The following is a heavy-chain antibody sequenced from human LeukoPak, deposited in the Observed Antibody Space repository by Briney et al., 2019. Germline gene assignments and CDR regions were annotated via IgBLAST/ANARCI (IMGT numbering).Heavy chain of an antibody. CDR2: IWYDGSNK. V-gene: IGHV3-33*03. J-gene: IGHJ4*02. CDR3: ARATSGSYYWGRDYFDY. CDR1: GFTFSSYG. D-gene: IGHD1-26*01. Sequence: GGSPRLSCAASGFTFSSYGMHWVRQAPGKGLEWVAVIWYDGSNKYYADSVKGRFTISRDNAKNSLYLQMNSLRAEDTAVYYCARATSGSYYWGRDYFDYWGQGTLVTVSS.